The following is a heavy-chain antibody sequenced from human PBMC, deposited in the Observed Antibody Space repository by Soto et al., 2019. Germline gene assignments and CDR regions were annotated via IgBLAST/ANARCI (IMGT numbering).Heavy chain of an antibody. J-gene: IGHJ4*02. Sequence: EVQLVESGGGLVQPGRSLRLSCTTSGFTFGDDALSWVRRAPGKGLEWVGFIRSRTFGGTTEYAASVKGRFTISRDDSKSVAYLQMNSLKTEDTAVYYCTRDGDYYNSGTYGYFDYWGQGNLVTVSS. D-gene: IGHD3-10*01. CDR2: IRSRTFGGTT. V-gene: IGHV3-49*04. CDR1: GFTFGDDA. CDR3: TRDGDYYNSGTYGYFDY.